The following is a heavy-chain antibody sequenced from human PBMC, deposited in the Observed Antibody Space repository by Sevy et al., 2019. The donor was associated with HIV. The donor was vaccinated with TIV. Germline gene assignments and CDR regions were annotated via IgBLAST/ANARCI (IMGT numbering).Heavy chain of an antibody. D-gene: IGHD2-15*01. J-gene: IGHJ6*02. Sequence: ASVKVSCKASGGTFSSYAISWVRQAPGQGLEWMGGIIPIFGTANYAQKFQGRVTITADESTSTAYIELSSLRSEDTAVYYCARMGCSGGSCYSGNYYYYGMDVWGQGTTVTVSS. CDR3: ARMGCSGGSCYSGNYYYYGMDV. V-gene: IGHV1-69*13. CDR1: GGTFSSYA. CDR2: IIPIFGTA.